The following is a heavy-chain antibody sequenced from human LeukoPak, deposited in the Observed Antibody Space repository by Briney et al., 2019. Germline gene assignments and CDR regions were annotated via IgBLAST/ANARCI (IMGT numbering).Heavy chain of an antibody. V-gene: IGHV3-33*06. J-gene: IGHJ4*02. CDR3: VKGFRAEDY. D-gene: IGHD6-13*01. Sequence: GGSLRLSCAVSGFSFRDFGFHWVRQAPGKGLEWVAVTWYDESQRYYADSVKGRFTISRDNSENTLYLQMNSLRAEDTAVYYCVKGFRAEDYWGQGTLVTVAS. CDR1: GFSFRDFG. CDR2: TWYDESQR.